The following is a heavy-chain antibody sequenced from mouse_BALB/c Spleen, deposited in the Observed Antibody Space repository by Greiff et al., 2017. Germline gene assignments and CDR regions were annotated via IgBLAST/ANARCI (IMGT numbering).Heavy chain of an antibody. CDR1: GFNFNDYY. CDR2: IDPENGNT. D-gene: IGHD1-1*02. CDR3: AERYIRCNDPYYYGLAY. Sequence: DVHLVESGAELVRPGALVKLSCKASGFNFNDYYMPWVKQRPEQGLEWIGWIDPENGNTIYDPKFQGKSSLTADTSSNTAYLQLSSLTSEDTAVYYCAERYIRCNDPYYYGLAYWGQGTLVTVSA. J-gene: IGHJ3*01. V-gene: IGHV14-1*02.